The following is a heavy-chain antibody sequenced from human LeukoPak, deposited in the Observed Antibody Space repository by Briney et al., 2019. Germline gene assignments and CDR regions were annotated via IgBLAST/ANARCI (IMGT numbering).Heavy chain of an antibody. CDR3: AAGGASAP. V-gene: IGHV5-51*01. CDR1: GYSFTNFW. CDR2: ISPGDSGI. D-gene: IGHD3-16*01. J-gene: IGHJ5*02. Sequence: GESLKISCKGSGYSFTNFWIGWVRQMPGKGLEWMGVISPGDSGIRYSPSFQGQVAISVDKSISTAYLQWSSLKASDSAMYYCAAGGASAPWGQGTLVTVSS.